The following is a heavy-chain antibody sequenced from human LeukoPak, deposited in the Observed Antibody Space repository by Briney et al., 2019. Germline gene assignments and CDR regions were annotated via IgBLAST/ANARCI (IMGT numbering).Heavy chain of an antibody. J-gene: IGHJ4*02. V-gene: IGHV3-48*01. CDR1: GFSFSSYS. Sequence: GGSLRLSCATSGFSFSSYSMNWVRQAPGKGLEWVSYISSGGDIIYYADSVKGRFTISRDNAKNFLYLQMNSLRAEDTAVYYCANPVDTANNHYFDYWGQGTLVTVSS. CDR3: ANPVDTANNHYFDY. D-gene: IGHD5-18*01. CDR2: ISSGGDII.